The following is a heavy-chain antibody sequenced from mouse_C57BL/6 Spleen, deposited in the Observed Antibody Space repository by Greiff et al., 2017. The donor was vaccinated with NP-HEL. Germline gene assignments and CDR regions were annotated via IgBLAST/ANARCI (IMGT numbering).Heavy chain of an antibody. CDR2: IHPNSGST. Sequence: VQLQQSGAELVKPGASVKLSCKASGYTFTSYWMHWVKQRPGQGLEWIGMIHPNSGSTNYNEKFKSKATLTVDKSSSTAYMQLSSLTSEDSAVDYWAKDTVVAKGFDYWGQGTTLTVSS. CDR3: AKDTVVAKGFDY. J-gene: IGHJ2*01. CDR1: GYTFTSYW. V-gene: IGHV1-64*01. D-gene: IGHD1-1*01.